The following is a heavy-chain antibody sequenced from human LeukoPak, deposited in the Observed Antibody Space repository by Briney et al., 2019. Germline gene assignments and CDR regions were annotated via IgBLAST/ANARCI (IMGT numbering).Heavy chain of an antibody. D-gene: IGHD4-11*01. CDR1: GFTFSSYA. Sequence: GGSLRLSCAACGFTFSSYAMHGVREAPGKGLEGGAVVSYDGSNKYYADSVKGRFTISRDNSKNTLYLQMNSLRAEDTAVYYCARGETVTNYYYYGMDVWGQGTPVTVSS. V-gene: IGHV3-30-3*01. J-gene: IGHJ6*02. CDR3: ARGETVTNYYYYGMDV. CDR2: VSYDGSNK.